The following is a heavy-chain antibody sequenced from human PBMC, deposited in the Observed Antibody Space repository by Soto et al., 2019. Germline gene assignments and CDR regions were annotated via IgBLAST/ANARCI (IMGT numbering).Heavy chain of an antibody. J-gene: IGHJ4*02. CDR3: ARAYGAGSYFFDY. D-gene: IGHD3-10*01. CDR1: ELSVSSNY. Sequence: EVHLVESGGGLIQPGGSLTLSCAASELSVSSNYVTWVRQAPGKGLEWVSVIYSDGSTDYADSVKGRFTISRDEFKNTLYLETGSLRAEDTAVYYCARAYGAGSYFFDYWGQGTLVTVSS. CDR2: IYSDGST. V-gene: IGHV3-53*01.